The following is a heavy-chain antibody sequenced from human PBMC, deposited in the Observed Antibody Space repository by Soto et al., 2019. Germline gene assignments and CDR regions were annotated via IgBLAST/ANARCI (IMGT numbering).Heavy chain of an antibody. Sequence: SGPTLVNPTQTLTLTCTFSGFSLSTSGVGVGWIRQPPGKALEWLALIYWNDDKRYSPSPKSRLTITKDTSKNQVVLTMTNMDPVDTATYYCAHRGDVTIFGVVIPRPFDYWGQGTLVTVSS. CDR2: IYWNDDK. CDR1: GFSLSTSGVG. J-gene: IGHJ4*02. D-gene: IGHD3-3*01. CDR3: AHRGDVTIFGVVIPRPFDY. V-gene: IGHV2-5*01.